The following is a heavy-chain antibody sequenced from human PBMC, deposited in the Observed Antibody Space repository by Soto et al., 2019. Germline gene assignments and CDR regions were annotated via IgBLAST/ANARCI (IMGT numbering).Heavy chain of an antibody. D-gene: IGHD1-26*01. CDR2: ISGSGDST. V-gene: IGHV3-23*01. CDR3: ARMVYSGTYPLAEGY. Sequence: HPGGSLRLSCAGSGFTFANYAMSWVRQAPGKGLEWVSSISGSGDSTYYADSVKGRFTISRDNSRNTLYLQMNSLRAEDTALYYCARMVYSGTYPLAEGYWGQGTLVTVSS. J-gene: IGHJ4*02. CDR1: GFTFANYA.